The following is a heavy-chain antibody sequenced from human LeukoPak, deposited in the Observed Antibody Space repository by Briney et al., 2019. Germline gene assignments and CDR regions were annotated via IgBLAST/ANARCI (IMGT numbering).Heavy chain of an antibody. D-gene: IGHD6-6*01. CDR3: ARDVKPISSSSHNFDY. CDR1: DYTFTSYG. V-gene: IGHV1-18*01. J-gene: IGHJ4*02. Sequence: VASVKVSCKASDYTFTSYGICGGRHAPRQGVEWGGLITDYNGNTNYAQKLQGRVTMTTDTSTSTAYMELRSLRSDDTAVYYCARDVKPISSSSHNFDYWGQGTLVTVSS. CDR2: ITDYNGNT.